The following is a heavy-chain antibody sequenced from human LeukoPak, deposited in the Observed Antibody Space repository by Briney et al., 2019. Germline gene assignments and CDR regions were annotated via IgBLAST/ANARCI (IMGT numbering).Heavy chain of an antibody. Sequence: GGSLRLSRAASGFTLSTYWISWVRQAPGRGLEWVAIINQDGSQKYYVDSVKGRFTISRDNAKNTLYLQMDSLRAEDTAVYHCAKDVAWGRMDLWGQGTPATVSS. CDR1: GFTLSTYW. J-gene: IGHJ4*02. D-gene: IGHD3/OR15-3a*01. V-gene: IGHV3-7*01. CDR2: INQDGSQK. CDR3: AKDVAWGRMDL.